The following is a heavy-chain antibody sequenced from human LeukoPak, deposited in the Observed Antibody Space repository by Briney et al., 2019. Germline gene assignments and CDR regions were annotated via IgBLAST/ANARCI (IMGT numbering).Heavy chain of an antibody. CDR3: AKVSDRDSSGYYWGFEY. CDR2: IYYSGST. D-gene: IGHD3-22*01. Sequence: SETLSLTCTVSGGSISGNYWSWIRQPPGKGLECVGYIYYSGSTNYHPSLKSRATIPVDTSRDQFSLKLTSVTAADTAVYYCAKVSDRDSSGYYWGFEYWGQGTLVTVSS. CDR1: GGSISGNY. J-gene: IGHJ4*02. V-gene: IGHV4-59*08.